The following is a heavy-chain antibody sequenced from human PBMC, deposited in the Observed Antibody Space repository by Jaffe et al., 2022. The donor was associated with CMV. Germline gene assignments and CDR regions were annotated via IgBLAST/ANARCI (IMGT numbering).Heavy chain of an antibody. J-gene: IGHJ4*02. CDR2: IKGDGSEK. D-gene: IGHD2-15*01. CDR1: GFTFSTYW. Sequence: HLVESGGGLVQPGESLRLSCAASGFTFSTYWMSWLRQAPGKGLEWVAHIKGDGSEKYYVDSVKGRFTISRDNAKNSLYLQMNSLRVEDTAIYYCASWSASIAASPNSWGQGSLVTVSS. CDR3: ASWSASIAASPNS. V-gene: IGHV3-7*01.